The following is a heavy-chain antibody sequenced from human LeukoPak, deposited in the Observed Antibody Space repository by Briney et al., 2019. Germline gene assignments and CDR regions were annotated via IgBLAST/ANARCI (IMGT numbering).Heavy chain of an antibody. J-gene: IGHJ6*03. Sequence: SQTLSLTCAISGDSVSSNSAAWNWIRQSPSRGLEWLGRTYYRSKWYNDYAVSVKSRITINPDTSKNQFSLRLNSVTPEDTAVYYCARVRGIAAAGYYYYYMDVWGKGTTVTVSS. CDR3: ARVRGIAAAGYYYYYMDV. V-gene: IGHV6-1*01. D-gene: IGHD6-13*01. CDR1: GDSVSSNSAA. CDR2: TYYRSKWYN.